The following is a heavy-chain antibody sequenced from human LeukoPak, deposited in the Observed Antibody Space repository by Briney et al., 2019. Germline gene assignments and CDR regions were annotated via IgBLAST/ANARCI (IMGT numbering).Heavy chain of an antibody. J-gene: IGHJ4*02. Sequence: GRSLRLSCVASGYTFNSYGMHWVRQAPGKGLEWVAFISDDGSNKYYADSVKGRFTISRDNSKNTLYLQMNSLRAEDTAVFYCARNYYDSSAYYYGFDYWGQGTLVTVSS. CDR1: GYTFNSYG. CDR3: ARNYYDSSAYYYGFDY. CDR2: ISDDGSNK. V-gene: IGHV3-30*03. D-gene: IGHD3-22*01.